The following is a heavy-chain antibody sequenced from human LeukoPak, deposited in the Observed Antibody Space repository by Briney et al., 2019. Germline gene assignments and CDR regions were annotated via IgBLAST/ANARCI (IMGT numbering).Heavy chain of an antibody. D-gene: IGHD6-19*01. CDR2: INPSGGST. V-gene: IGHV1-46*01. CDR3: ARQTVAGQYYYYYYYMDV. CDR1: GYTFTSYY. Sequence: ASVKVSCKASGYTFTSYYMHWVRQAPGQGLEWMGIINPSGGSTSYAQKFQGRVTMTRDMSTSTVYRELSSLRSEDTALYYCARQTVAGQYYYYYYYMDVWGKGTTVTVSS. J-gene: IGHJ6*03.